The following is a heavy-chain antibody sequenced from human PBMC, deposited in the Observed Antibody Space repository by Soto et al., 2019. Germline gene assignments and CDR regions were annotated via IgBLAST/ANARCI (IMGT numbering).Heavy chain of an antibody. CDR1: GGTFSSYA. V-gene: IGHV1-69*01. Sequence: QVQLVQSGAEVKKPGSSVKVSCKASGGTFSSYAISWVRQAPGQGLEWMGGIIPIFGTANYAQKFQGRVTITADESTSTAYMELSSMRSEETAVYYCARALYDYGDYLGRGGTYYFAYWGQGTLVTVSS. CDR3: ARALYDYGDYLGRGGTYYFAY. CDR2: IIPIFGTA. J-gene: IGHJ4*02. D-gene: IGHD4-17*01.